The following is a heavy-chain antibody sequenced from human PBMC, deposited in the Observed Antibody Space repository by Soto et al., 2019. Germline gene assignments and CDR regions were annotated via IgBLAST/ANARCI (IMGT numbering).Heavy chain of an antibody. CDR2: VKGKTDGGIT. CDR1: WFTFRNAW. CDR3: TTDSYITSIIVRFDY. J-gene: IGHJ4*01. Sequence: GGSLRLFCAGPWFTFRNAWVNWGRPTPGKGPEWVGRVKGKTDGGITDFAAPVKGRFAISRDDSKNMVYLEMNSLKTEDTAIYYCTTDSYITSIIVRFDYWGHGTLVTVSS. D-gene: IGHD3-22*01. V-gene: IGHV3-15*07.